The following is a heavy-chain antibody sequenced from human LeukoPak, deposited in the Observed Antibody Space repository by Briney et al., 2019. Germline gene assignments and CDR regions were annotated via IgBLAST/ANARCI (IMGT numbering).Heavy chain of an antibody. V-gene: IGHV3-53*01. CDR2: IYSGGST. Sequence: GGSLRLSCAAPGLPVRNKYMSWVRQAPGKGLEWVSVIYSGGSTYYADSVKGRFTISRDNSKNTLYLQMNSLRAEDTAVYYCARGSSWYYCDYWGQGTLVTVSS. CDR3: ARGSSWYYCDY. J-gene: IGHJ4*02. D-gene: IGHD6-13*01. CDR1: GLPVRNKY.